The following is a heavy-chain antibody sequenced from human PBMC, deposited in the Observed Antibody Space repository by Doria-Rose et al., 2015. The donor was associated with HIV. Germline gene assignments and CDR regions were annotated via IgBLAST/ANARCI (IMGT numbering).Heavy chain of an antibody. CDR2: IFSDDER. D-gene: IGHD6-13*01. V-gene: IGHV2-26*01. Sequence: SGPVLVKPTETLTLTCTASGVSLSSPGMGVSWIRQPPGKALEWLANIFSDDERSYKTSLKSSLTSSRGTSTSHVVLTMTDMDPVDTATYYCARIKSSRWYHKYYFDFWGQGTLLIVS. CDR3: ARIKSSRWYHKYYFDF. J-gene: IGHJ4*02. CDR1: GVSLSSPGMG.